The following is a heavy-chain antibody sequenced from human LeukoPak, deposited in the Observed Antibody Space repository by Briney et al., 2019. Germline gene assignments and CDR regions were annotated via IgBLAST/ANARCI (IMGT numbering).Heavy chain of an antibody. Sequence: PSETLSLTCAVYGGSFSGYYWSWIRQPPGKGLEWIGEINHSGSTNYNPSLKSRVTISVDTSKNQFSLKLSSVTAADTAVYYCARGHDIVVVPAAIPKAGGNWFDPWGQGTLVTVSS. J-gene: IGHJ5*02. V-gene: IGHV4-34*01. CDR2: INHSGST. CDR1: GGSFSGYY. CDR3: ARGHDIVVVPAAIPKAGGNWFDP. D-gene: IGHD2-2*02.